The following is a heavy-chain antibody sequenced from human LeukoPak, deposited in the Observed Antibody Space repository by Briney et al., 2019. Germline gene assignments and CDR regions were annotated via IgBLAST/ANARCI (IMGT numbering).Heavy chain of an antibody. V-gene: IGHV4-59*01. Sequence: SETLSLTCTVSGGSISSYYWSWIRQPPGKGLEWIGYIYYSGSTNYNPSLKSRVTISVDTSKNQFSLKLSSVTAADTAVYYCARSSTSGSYYEGMFFDYWGQGTLVTVSS. CDR1: GGSISSYY. CDR2: IYYSGST. CDR3: ARSSTSGSYYEGMFFDY. J-gene: IGHJ4*02. D-gene: IGHD1-26*01.